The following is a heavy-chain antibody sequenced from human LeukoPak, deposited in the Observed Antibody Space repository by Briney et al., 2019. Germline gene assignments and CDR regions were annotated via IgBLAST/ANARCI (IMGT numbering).Heavy chain of an antibody. CDR2: IYYSGST. J-gene: IGHJ4*02. V-gene: IGHV4-39*01. CDR3: ARRGYSSSWYPPFDY. CDR1: DGSIRSSDYY. D-gene: IGHD6-13*01. Sequence: SETLSLTCTVSDGSIRSSDYYWGWIRQPPGKGLEWIGSIYYSGSTYYNPSLKSRVTISVDTSKNQFSLKLSSVTAADTALYFCARRGYSSSWYPPFDYWGQGTLVTASS.